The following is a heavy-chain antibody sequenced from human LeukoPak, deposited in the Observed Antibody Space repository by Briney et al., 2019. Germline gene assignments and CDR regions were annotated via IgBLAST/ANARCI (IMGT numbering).Heavy chain of an antibody. D-gene: IGHD2-15*01. Sequence: SGGSLRLSCAASGFTFSSYGMHWVRQAPGKGLEWVAVISYDGSNKYYADSVKGRFTISRDNSKNTLYLQMNSLRAEDTAVYYCAKDAPYRSGGSCYSDAFDIWAKGQWSPSLQ. CDR2: ISYDGSNK. CDR3: AKDAPYRSGGSCYSDAFDI. V-gene: IGHV3-30*18. CDR1: GFTFSSYG. J-gene: IGHJ3*02.